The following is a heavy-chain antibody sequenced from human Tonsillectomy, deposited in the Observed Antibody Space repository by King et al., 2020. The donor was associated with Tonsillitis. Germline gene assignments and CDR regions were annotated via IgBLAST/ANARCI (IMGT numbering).Heavy chain of an antibody. J-gene: IGHJ5*02. D-gene: IGHD5-24*01. CDR3: ARGTDVTKGGSFDP. V-gene: IGHV4-59*01. CDR1: GGSISRYY. Sequence: QLQESGPGLVQPSETLSLTCTVSGGSISRYYWSCLRQPPGAGLEWIGYIYYSGSTNYNPSLKSRVTISLDTSKNQCSLKVRSVGAAHTAVYFCARGTDVTKGGSFDPGGEGSLATVYS. CDR2: IYYSGST.